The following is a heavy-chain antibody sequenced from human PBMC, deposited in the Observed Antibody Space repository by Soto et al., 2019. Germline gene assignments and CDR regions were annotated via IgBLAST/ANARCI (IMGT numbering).Heavy chain of an antibody. D-gene: IGHD4-17*01. CDR3: ARYDFGTFDY. CDR2: IYHTEST. CDR1: GDSISSSFW. Sequence: SATLSLTCAVSGDSISSSFWWSCVRQPPGKRLAWIGEIYHTESTVYNPSLKSRVTISVNKSKNKFSQNLDSVTAADTAVYYCARYDFGTFDYWGRGTLVIV. J-gene: IGHJ4*02. V-gene: IGHV4-4*02.